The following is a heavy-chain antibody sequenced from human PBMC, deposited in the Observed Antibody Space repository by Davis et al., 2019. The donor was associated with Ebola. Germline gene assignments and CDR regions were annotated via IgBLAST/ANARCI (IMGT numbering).Heavy chain of an antibody. J-gene: IGHJ3*02. CDR1: VYIFRHYA. CDR3: ARESAEDALDI. V-gene: IGHV1-3*01. Sequence: ASVTVSCKASVYIFRHYAMHWLRQAPRQGLEWMGRINGGNGHTIYSQKFQGRVTLSRDTSANTEYMELRSLRSEDTAVYFCARESAEDALDIWGQGTMVTVSS. CDR2: INGGNGHT.